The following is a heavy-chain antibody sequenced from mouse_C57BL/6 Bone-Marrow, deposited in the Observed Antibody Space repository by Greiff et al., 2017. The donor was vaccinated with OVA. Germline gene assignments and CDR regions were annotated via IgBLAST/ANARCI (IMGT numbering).Heavy chain of an antibody. V-gene: IGHV1-55*01. CDR3: AGGYYSWFAY. D-gene: IGHD1-1*01. CDR1: GYTFTSYW. CDR2: IYPGSGST. Sequence: QVQLQQSGAELVKPGASVKMSCKASGYTFTSYWITWVKQRPGQGLEWIGDIYPGSGSTNYNEKFKSKATLTVDTASSTAYMQLSSLTSEDSAVYYCAGGYYSWFAYWGQGTLVTVSA. J-gene: IGHJ3*01.